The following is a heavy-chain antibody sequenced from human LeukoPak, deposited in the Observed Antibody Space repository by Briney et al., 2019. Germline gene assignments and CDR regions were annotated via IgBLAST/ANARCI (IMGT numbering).Heavy chain of an antibody. CDR3: ARHGRAAAVFEY. V-gene: IGHV4-59*01. J-gene: IGHJ4*02. D-gene: IGHD6-13*01. CDR2: IYYSGST. CDR1: GGSISSYY. Sequence: SETLSLTCTVSGGSISSYYWSWIRQPPGKGLEWIGYIYYSGSTNYNPSLKSRVTISVDTSKNQFSLKLSSVTAADTAVYYCARHGRAAAVFEYWGQGTLVTVSS.